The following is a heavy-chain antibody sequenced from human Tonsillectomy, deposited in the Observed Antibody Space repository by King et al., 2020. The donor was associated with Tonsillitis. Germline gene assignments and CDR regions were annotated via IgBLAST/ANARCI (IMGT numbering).Heavy chain of an antibody. CDR3: ASDLSSLYYYGSGTYYSYGMDV. D-gene: IGHD3-10*01. J-gene: IGHJ6*02. V-gene: IGHV3-30*04. CDR2: ISYDGSNK. CDR1: GFTFSSYA. Sequence: VQLVESGGGVVQPGRSLRLSCAASGFTFSSYAMHWVRQAPGKGLEWVAVISYDGSNKYYADSVKGRFTISRDNSKNTLYLQMNSLRAEDTAVYYCASDLSSLYYYGSGTYYSYGMDVWGQGTTVTVSS.